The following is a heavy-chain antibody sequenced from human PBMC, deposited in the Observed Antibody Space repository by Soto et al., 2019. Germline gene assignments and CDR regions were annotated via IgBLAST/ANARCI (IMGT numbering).Heavy chain of an antibody. CDR1: GYTFTSYA. CDR2: INAGNGNT. D-gene: IGHD3-3*01. Sequence: ASVKVSCKASGYTFTSYAMHWVRQAPGQRLEWIGWINAGNGNTKYSQKFQGRVTITRDTSASTAYMELSSLRSEDTAVYYCARTPLWSGYRYFDYWGQGTLVTVSS. J-gene: IGHJ4*02. CDR3: ARTPLWSGYRYFDY. V-gene: IGHV1-3*01.